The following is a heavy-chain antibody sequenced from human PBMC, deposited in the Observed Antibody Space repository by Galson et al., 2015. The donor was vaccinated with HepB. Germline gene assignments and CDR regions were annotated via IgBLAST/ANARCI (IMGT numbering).Heavy chain of an antibody. J-gene: IGHJ6*02. Sequence: SLRLSCAASGFTFNTYSMIWVRQAPGQGLQWVSAISGSSAYIFYADSVKGRFTISRDNAKNSLYLQMNSLRAEDTAVYYCARRISLVRGIITKPDYYYGMDVWGQGTTVTVAS. CDR1: GFTFNTYS. CDR2: ISGSSAYI. V-gene: IGHV3-21*04. CDR3: ARRISLVRGIITKPDYYYGMDV. D-gene: IGHD3-10*01.